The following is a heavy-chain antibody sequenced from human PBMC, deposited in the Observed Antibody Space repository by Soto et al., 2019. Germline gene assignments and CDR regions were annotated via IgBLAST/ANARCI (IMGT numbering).Heavy chain of an antibody. CDR1: GGSVSSGSYY. Sequence: PSETLSLTCTVSGGSVSSGSYYWSWIRQPPGKGLEWIGYIYYSGSTNYNPSLKSRVTISVDTSKNQFSLKLSSVTAADTAVYYCASSSSGWEKNLDYWGQGTLVTVSS. CDR3: ASSSSGWEKNLDY. D-gene: IGHD6-19*01. V-gene: IGHV4-61*01. J-gene: IGHJ4*02. CDR2: IYYSGST.